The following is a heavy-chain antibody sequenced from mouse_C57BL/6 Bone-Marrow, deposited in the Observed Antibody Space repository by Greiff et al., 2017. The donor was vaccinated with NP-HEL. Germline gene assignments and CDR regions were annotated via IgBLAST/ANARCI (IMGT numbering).Heavy chain of an antibody. CDR1: GYTFTSYG. CDR3: ARESWQFAY. V-gene: IGHV1-81*01. J-gene: IGHJ3*01. CDR2: IYPRSGNT. Sequence: QLQQSGAELARPGASVKLSCKASGYTFTSYGISWVKQRTGQGLEWIGEIYPRSGNTYYNEKFKGKATLTADKSSSTAYMELRSLTSEDSAVYFCARESWQFAYWGQGTLVTVSA.